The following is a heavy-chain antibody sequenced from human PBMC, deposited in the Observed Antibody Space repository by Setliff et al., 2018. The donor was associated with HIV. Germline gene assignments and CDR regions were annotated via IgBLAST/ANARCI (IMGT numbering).Heavy chain of an antibody. CDR2: ITGSSSYT. CDR1: GFTFSDYY. Sequence: GSLRLSCAASGFTFSDYYMSWIRQAPGKGLEGVSYITGSSSYTNYADSVKGRFTISRDNAKNSLYLQMNSLRAEDTAVYYCARVMIGYSGYDAFDYWGQGTLVTVSS. V-gene: IGHV3-11*05. D-gene: IGHD5-12*01. J-gene: IGHJ4*02. CDR3: ARVMIGYSGYDAFDY.